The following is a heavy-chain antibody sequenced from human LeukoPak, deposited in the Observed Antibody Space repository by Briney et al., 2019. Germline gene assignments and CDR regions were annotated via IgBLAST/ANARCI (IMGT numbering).Heavy chain of an antibody. CDR3: ATQRGSYLWGTDFDY. CDR1: GYTFTGYY. CDR2: INPNSGDT. Sequence: ASVKVSCKASGYTFTGYYMHWVRQAPGQGLEWMGWINPNSGDTKYEQKFQGRVTMTRDTSISTAYMELSRLRSDDTAVYYCATQRGSYLWGTDFDYWGQGTLVTVSS. V-gene: IGHV1-2*02. J-gene: IGHJ4*02. D-gene: IGHD3-16*01.